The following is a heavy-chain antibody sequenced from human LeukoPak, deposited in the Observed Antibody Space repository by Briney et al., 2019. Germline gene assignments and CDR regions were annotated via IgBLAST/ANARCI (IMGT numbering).Heavy chain of an antibody. CDR3: ARQGGESERWLQFNNWFDP. J-gene: IGHJ5*02. Sequence: GESLKISCKGSGYSFTSYWIGWVRQMPGKGLEWMGIIYPGDSDTRYSPSFQGQVTISADKSISTAYLQWSSLKASDTAMYYCARQGGESERWLQFNNWFDPWGQGTLVTVSS. D-gene: IGHD5-24*01. CDR1: GYSFTSYW. CDR2: IYPGDSDT. V-gene: IGHV5-51*01.